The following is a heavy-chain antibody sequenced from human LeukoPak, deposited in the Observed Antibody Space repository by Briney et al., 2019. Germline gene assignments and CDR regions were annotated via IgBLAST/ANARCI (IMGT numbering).Heavy chain of an antibody. J-gene: IGHJ4*02. D-gene: IGHD2-8*01. CDR3: ARECTNGVCYLDY. CDR2: IYYSGSP. V-gene: IGHV4-39*01. CDR1: GGSISSSSYH. Sequence: SETLSLTCTVSGGSISSSSYHWGWIRQPPGKGLEWIGSIYYSGSPYYNPSLKSRVTISVDTSKNQFSLKLSSVTAADTAVYYRARECTNGVCYLDYWGQGTLVTVSS.